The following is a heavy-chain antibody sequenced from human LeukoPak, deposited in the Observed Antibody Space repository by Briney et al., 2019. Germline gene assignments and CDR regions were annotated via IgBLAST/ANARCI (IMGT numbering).Heavy chain of an antibody. D-gene: IGHD3-22*01. CDR1: GYSISSIYY. CDR2: IYHSGST. Sequence: SETLSLTCTVSGYSISSIYYWAWIRQPPGKGLEWIWSIYHSGSTYYNPSLKSRVTISLDTSKNHFSLQLTSLTAADTAVYYCARLSSGSSGYYFDYWGQGTLVTVSS. CDR3: ARLSSGSSGYYFDY. V-gene: IGHV4-38-2*02. J-gene: IGHJ4*02.